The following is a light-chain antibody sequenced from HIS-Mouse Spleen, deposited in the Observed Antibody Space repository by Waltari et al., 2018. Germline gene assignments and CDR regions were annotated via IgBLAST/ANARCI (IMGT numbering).Light chain of an antibody. CDR3: QQLNSYPPT. V-gene: IGKV1-9*01. CDR2: AAS. CDR1: HGISSY. Sequence: DIQLTHSPSFLSAAVGDRVTITCRASHGISSYLAWYQQKPGNAPKLLSYAASTLQSVVPSRFSGSGSGTEFNLTISSLQPEDFETYYCQQLNSYPPTFGQGTKVEIK. J-gene: IGKJ1*01.